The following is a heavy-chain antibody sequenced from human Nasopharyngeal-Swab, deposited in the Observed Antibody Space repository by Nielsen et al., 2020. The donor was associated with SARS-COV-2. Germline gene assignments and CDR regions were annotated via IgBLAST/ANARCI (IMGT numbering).Heavy chain of an antibody. CDR2: ISAYNGNT. CDR1: GYTFTSYG. J-gene: IGHJ4*02. Sequence: ASVKVSCKASGYTFTSYGISWVRQVPGQGLEWMGWISAYNGNTNYAQKLQGRVTMTTGTSTSTAYMELRSLRSDDTAVYYCARDREVGATTISRDYWGQGTLVTVSS. D-gene: IGHD1-26*01. CDR3: ARDREVGATTISRDY. V-gene: IGHV1-18*04.